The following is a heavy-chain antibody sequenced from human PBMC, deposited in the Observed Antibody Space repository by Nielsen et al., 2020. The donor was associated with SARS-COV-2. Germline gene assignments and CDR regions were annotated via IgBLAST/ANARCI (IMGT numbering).Heavy chain of an antibody. J-gene: IGHJ4*02. CDR1: GDTLTSDD. CDR3: ARDCSGGPCYTTY. Sequence: ASVKSCKASGDTLTSDDISWVRQAPGQGLEWRGWINTYNGNTNYAQNLRGRVTMTTDTSTSTASMELRRLRSDDTAVYYCARDCSGGPCYTTYWGQGTLVTVSS. V-gene: IGHV1-18*04. CDR2: INTYNGNT. D-gene: IGHD2-15*01.